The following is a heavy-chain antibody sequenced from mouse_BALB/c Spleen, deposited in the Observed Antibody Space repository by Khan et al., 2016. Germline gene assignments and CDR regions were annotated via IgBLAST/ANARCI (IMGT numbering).Heavy chain of an antibody. CDR2: INPSNGYT. D-gene: IGHD1-2*01. CDR1: GYTFNHYW. Sequence: VQLQESGAELAKPGASVKMSCKASGYTFNHYWMHWVKQRPGQDLEWIGYINPSNGYTEYNQKFKDKATLTGDKSSSTVYMQLRSLTSEDSAVYYFARIPTDTLGYWGQGTTVSVSS. CDR3: ARIPTDTLGY. V-gene: IGHV1-7*01. J-gene: IGHJ4*01.